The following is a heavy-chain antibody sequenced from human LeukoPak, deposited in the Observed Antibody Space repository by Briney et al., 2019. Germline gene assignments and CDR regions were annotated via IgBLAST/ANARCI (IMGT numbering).Heavy chain of an antibody. D-gene: IGHD3-3*01. CDR2: IYTSGST. CDR3: ARGGGHTIFGVIHRYMDV. CDR1: GYSISSGGYY. V-gene: IGHV4-61*02. Sequence: PSETLSLTCTVSGYSISSGGYYWSWIRQPPGKGLEWIGRIYTSGSTNYNPSLKSRVTMSVDTSKNQFSLKLSSVTAADTAVYYCARGGGHTIFGVIHRYMDVWGKGTTVTVSS. J-gene: IGHJ6*03.